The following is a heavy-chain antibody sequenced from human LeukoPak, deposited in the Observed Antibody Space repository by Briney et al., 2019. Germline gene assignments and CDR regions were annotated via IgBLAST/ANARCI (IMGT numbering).Heavy chain of an antibody. D-gene: IGHD1-26*01. V-gene: IGHV1-2*02. CDR3: ARDLKLLGYFDY. J-gene: IGHJ4*02. CDR2: ISPNSGGT. CDR1: GYTFANFG. Sequence: ASVKVSCKASGYTFANFGITWVRQAPGQGLEWMGWISPNSGGTNYSQKFQGRVTMTRDTSISTAYMELSRLRSDDTAVYYCARDLKLLGYFDYWGQGTLVTVSS.